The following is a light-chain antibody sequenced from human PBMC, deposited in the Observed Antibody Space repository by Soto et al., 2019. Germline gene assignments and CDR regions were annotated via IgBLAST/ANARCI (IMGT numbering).Light chain of an antibody. CDR2: DAS. V-gene: IGKV3-11*01. CDR3: QQRSNWPPYT. J-gene: IGKJ2*01. Sequence: EIVLTQSPATLSLSPGERATLSCRASQGVSSYLAWYQQKPGQAPRLLIYDASNRATGIPARFSGSGSVTDFTLTISSLEPEDFAVYYCQQRSNWPPYTFGQGTKVDIK. CDR1: QGVSSY.